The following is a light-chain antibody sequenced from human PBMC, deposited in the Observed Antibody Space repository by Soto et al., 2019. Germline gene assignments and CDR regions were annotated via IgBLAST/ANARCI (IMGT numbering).Light chain of an antibody. CDR2: WAS. CDR1: QSVFYSSNNKNY. CDR3: HLYYDTLWT. V-gene: IGKV4-1*01. J-gene: IGKJ1*01. Sequence: DIVMTQSPDSLAVSLGERATINCRSSQSVFYSSNNKNYLAWYQQKPGQPPKLLIYWASTRESGVPDRFSGSGSGTDFTLTISSLQAERVAVYYCHLYYDTLWTFGQGTKVEIK.